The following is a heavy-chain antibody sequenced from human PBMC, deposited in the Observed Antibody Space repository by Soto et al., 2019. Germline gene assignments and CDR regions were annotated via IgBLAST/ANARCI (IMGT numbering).Heavy chain of an antibody. V-gene: IGHV4-59*01. D-gene: IGHD5-18*01. J-gene: IGHJ3*02. Sequence: PSETLSLTCTVSGGSISSYYWSWIRQPPGKGLEWIGYVYFSGTTNYNPSLKSRVTISVDMSKNQFSLKLSSVTAAGTAVYYCARGHNYGYSTFDMWGQGTMVTVSS. CDR2: VYFSGTT. CDR3: ARGHNYGYSTFDM. CDR1: GGSISSYY.